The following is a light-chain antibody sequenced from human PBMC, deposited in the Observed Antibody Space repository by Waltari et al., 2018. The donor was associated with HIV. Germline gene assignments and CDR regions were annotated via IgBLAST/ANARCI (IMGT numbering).Light chain of an antibody. V-gene: IGKV1-5*03. Sequence: DIQMTQSPSTLSASIGDRVTITCRASQNIDTWLAWYQQKPGKAPVLLSGKVSNLESGVPSRFSGSGSGTEFTLTITSLQPDDFGTYYCQQYDSKPYTFGQGTKVEIK. CDR1: QNIDTW. CDR2: KVS. CDR3: QQYDSKPYT. J-gene: IGKJ2*01.